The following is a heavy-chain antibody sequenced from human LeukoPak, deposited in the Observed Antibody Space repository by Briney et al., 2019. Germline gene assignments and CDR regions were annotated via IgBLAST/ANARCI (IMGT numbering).Heavy chain of an antibody. D-gene: IGHD1-26*01. CDR1: GFIFSDYA. CDR3: AKGSGSYYLGADLDY. V-gene: IGHV3-9*01. J-gene: IGHJ4*02. Sequence: PGGSLRLSWAASGFIFSDYAMHWVRHAPGKGLEWVSGISWNGGSIYYADSVKGRFTISRDNTKNTLYLQMNRLRADDTALYYWAKGSGSYYLGADLDYWGQGTLVTVSS. CDR2: ISWNGGSI.